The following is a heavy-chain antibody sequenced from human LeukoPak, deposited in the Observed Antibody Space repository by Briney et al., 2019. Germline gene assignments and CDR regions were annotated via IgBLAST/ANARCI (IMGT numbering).Heavy chain of an antibody. Sequence: SETLSLTCTVSGGSISSYYWSWIRQPPGKGLERIGYIYYSGSTNYNPSLKSRVTISVDTSKNQFSLKLSSVTAADTAVYYCASSVVVVAATHHYYYYYMDVWGKGTTVTVSS. CDR3: ASSVVVVAATHHYYYYYMDV. CDR1: GGSISSYY. D-gene: IGHD2-15*01. CDR2: IYYSGST. J-gene: IGHJ6*03. V-gene: IGHV4-59*01.